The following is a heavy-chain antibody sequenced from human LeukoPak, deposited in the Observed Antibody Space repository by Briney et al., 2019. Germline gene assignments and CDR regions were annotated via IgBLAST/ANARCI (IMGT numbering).Heavy chain of an antibody. D-gene: IGHD2-15*01. J-gene: IGHJ4*02. CDR3: AKSSASGGSYGLDY. CDR1: GFTFSSYG. Sequence: RGRSLRLSCAASGFTFSSYGMHWVRQAPGKGLEWVAVISYDGSNKYYADSVKGRFTISRDNSKNTLYLQMNSLRAEDTAVYYCAKSSASGGSYGLDYWGQGTLVTVSS. V-gene: IGHV3-30*18. CDR2: ISYDGSNK.